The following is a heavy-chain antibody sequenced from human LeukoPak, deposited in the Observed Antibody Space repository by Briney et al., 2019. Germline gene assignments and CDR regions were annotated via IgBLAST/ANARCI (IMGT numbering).Heavy chain of an antibody. CDR1: GSSISSGSYY. CDR2: IYTSGST. D-gene: IGHD2-2*01. CDR3: ARIVVVPAGAFDI. V-gene: IGHV4-61*02. J-gene: IGHJ3*02. Sequence: SQTLSLTCTVSGSSISSGSYYWSWIRQPAGTGLEWIGRIYTSGSTSYNPSLKSRVTISVDTSKNQFSLKLSSVTAADTAVYYCARIVVVPAGAFDIWGQGTMVTVSS.